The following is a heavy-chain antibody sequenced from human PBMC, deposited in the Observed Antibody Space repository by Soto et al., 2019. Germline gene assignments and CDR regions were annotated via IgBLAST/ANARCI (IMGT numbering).Heavy chain of an antibody. D-gene: IGHD2-8*01. Sequence: ASMKVSCKASGYTFTSYGISWVRQAPGQGLEWMGWISAYNGNTNYAQKLQGRVTMTTDTSTSTAYMELRSLRSDDTAVYYCARDDCTNGVCYGSFDYWGQGTLVTVSS. CDR2: ISAYNGNT. J-gene: IGHJ4*02. V-gene: IGHV1-18*01. CDR1: GYTFTSYG. CDR3: ARDDCTNGVCYGSFDY.